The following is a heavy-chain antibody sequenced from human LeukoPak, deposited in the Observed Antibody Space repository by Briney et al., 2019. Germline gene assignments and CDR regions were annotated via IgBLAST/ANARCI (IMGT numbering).Heavy chain of an antibody. CDR3: AKIGKLYFDWLAHFDY. CDR1: GFTFSSSA. CDR2: ISNNGGYT. D-gene: IGHD3-9*01. J-gene: IGHJ4*02. V-gene: IGHV3-23*01. Sequence: GGSLRLSCAASGFTFSSSAMSWVRQAPGKGLEWVSAISNNGGYTYYADSVQGRFTISRDNSKSTLCLQMNSLRAEDTAVYYCAKIGKLYFDWLAHFDYWGQGTLVTVSS.